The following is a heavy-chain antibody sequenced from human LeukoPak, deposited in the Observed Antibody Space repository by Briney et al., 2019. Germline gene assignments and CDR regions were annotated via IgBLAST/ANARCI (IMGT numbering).Heavy chain of an antibody. V-gene: IGHV3-23*01. CDR3: AKGHHSGSQYYFDY. CDR2: ISVSSSST. D-gene: IGHD1-26*01. Sequence: GGSLRLSCAASGFTLSNYAMSWVRQAPGKGLEWVLAISVSSSSTYYADSVKGRFTISRDNSKNTLYLQMNSLRAEDTAVYYCAKGHHSGSQYYFDYWGQGTLVTVSS. J-gene: IGHJ4*02. CDR1: GFTLSNYA.